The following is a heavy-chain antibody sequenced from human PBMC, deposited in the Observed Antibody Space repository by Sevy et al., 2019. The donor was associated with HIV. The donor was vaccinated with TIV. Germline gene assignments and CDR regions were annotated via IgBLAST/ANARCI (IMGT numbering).Heavy chain of an antibody. V-gene: IGHV3-23*01. CDR3: AKDLGYYYDSSGYNFQH. CDR2: ISGSGGST. J-gene: IGHJ1*01. Sequence: GGSLRLSCAASGFTFSSYDMSWVRQAPGKGLEWVSAISGSGGSTYYADSVKGRFTISRDNSKNTLYLQMNSLRAEDTAVYYCAKDLGYYYDSSGYNFQHWGQGTLVTVSS. D-gene: IGHD3-22*01. CDR1: GFTFSSYD.